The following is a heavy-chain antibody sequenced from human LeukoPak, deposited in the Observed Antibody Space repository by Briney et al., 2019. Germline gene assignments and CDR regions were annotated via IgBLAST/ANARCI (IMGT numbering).Heavy chain of an antibody. J-gene: IGHJ4*02. Sequence: ASVKVSCKASGYTFTGYYMHWVRQAPGQGLEWMGWINPNSGGTNYAQKFQGRVTMTRDTSISTAYMELSRLRSDDTAVCYCARDRIRSIAVAGTGLIDYWGQGTLVTVSS. V-gene: IGHV1-2*02. CDR2: INPNSGGT. CDR1: GYTFTGYY. D-gene: IGHD6-19*01. CDR3: ARDRIRSIAVAGTGLIDY.